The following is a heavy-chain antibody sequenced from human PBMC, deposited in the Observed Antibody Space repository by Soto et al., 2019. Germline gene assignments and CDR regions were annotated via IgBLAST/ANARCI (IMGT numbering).Heavy chain of an antibody. CDR3: ARRRPFMITFGGISSLAYFDY. Sequence: PSETLSLTCAVYGGSFSGYYWSWIRQPPGKGLEWIGEINHSGSTNYNPSLKSRVTISVDTSKNQFSLKLSSVTAADTAVYYCARRRPFMITFGGISSLAYFDYWRQGTLVTVSS. D-gene: IGHD3-16*01. J-gene: IGHJ4*02. CDR1: GGSFSGYY. CDR2: INHSGST. V-gene: IGHV4-34*01.